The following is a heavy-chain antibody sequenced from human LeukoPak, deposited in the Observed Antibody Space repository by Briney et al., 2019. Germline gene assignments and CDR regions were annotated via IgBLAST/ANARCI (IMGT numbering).Heavy chain of an antibody. Sequence: ASVKVSCKAPGYTFTGYYMHWVRQAPGQGLEWMEWINPNSGGTNYAQKLQGRVTMTRDTSISTAYMELSRLRSDDTAVYYCARFRRYSATGYMDVWGKGTTVTVSS. CDR2: INPNSGGT. J-gene: IGHJ6*03. V-gene: IGHV1-2*02. D-gene: IGHD6-13*01. CDR3: ARFRRYSATGYMDV. CDR1: GYTFTGYY.